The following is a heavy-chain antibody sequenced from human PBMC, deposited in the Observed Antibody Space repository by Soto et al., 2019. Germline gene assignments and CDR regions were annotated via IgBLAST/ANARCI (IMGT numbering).Heavy chain of an antibody. CDR1: GFTFSSYS. Sequence: EVQLVESGGGLVKPGGSLRLSCAASGFTFSSYSMNWVRQAPGKGLEWVSSISSSSSYIYYADSVKGRFTISRDNAKNSLYLQMNSLRAEDTAVYYCARDTLYYYDSSGLSYWGQGTLVTVSS. CDR3: ARDTLYYYDSSGLSY. J-gene: IGHJ4*02. CDR2: ISSSSSYI. D-gene: IGHD3-22*01. V-gene: IGHV3-21*01.